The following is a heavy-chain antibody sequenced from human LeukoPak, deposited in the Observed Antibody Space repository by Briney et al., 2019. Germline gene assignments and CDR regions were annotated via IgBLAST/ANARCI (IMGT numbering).Heavy chain of an antibody. J-gene: IGHJ4*02. CDR2: ISAYNGNT. D-gene: IGHD3/OR15-3a*01. CDR1: GGTFSSYA. V-gene: IGHV1-18*01. Sequence: ASVTVSCKASGGTFSSYAISWVRQAPGQGLEWMGWISAYNGNTNSAQKFQGRVTLTVDTSTSTAYMELGSLRSDDTAVYYCVRDLGLDTVMIFSDYWGQGTLVTVSS. CDR3: VRDLGLDTVMIFSDY.